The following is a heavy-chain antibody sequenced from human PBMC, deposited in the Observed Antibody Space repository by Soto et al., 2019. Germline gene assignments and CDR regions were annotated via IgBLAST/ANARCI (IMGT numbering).Heavy chain of an antibody. V-gene: IGHV4-34*01. D-gene: IGHD6-6*01. Sequence: QVQLQQWGAGLLKPSETLSLTCAVYGGSFSDYYWSWIRQPPGKGLEWIGEINHSGSTNYNPSLKSRVTISVDTSKNQFSLKLSSVTAADTAVYYCARRGSSYYSYGMDVWGQGTTVTVSS. CDR2: INHSGST. J-gene: IGHJ6*02. CDR3: ARRGSSYYSYGMDV. CDR1: GGSFSDYY.